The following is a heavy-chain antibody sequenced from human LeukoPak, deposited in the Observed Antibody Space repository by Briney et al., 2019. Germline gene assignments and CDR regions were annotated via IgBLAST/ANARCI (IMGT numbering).Heavy chain of an antibody. V-gene: IGHV3-7*01. D-gene: IGHD4-11*01. CDR3: ARDYNDYSNYEDY. CDR1: GFTFSSYW. CDR2: IKQDGSEK. J-gene: IGHJ4*02. Sequence: PGGSLRLSCAASGFTFSSYWMSWVRQAPGKGLEWVANIKQDGSEKYYVDSVKGRFTISRDNAKNSLYLQMNSLRAEDTAVYYCARDYNDYSNYEDYWGQGTLVTVSS.